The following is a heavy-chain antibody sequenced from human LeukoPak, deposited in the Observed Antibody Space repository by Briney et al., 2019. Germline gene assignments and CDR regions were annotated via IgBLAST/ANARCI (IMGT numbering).Heavy chain of an antibody. CDR1: GYTFINHY. J-gene: IGHJ4*02. Sequence: ASVKISCKPSGYTFINHYIHWVRQAPGQGLEWMGVIRPTDGSTSYAQNFQGRLSMTSDTSTSTAYMELSSLRSEDTAVYYCARARRGYSYGYVSNNFDYWGQGTLVTVSS. CDR3: ARARRGYSYGYVSNNFDY. V-gene: IGHV1-46*01. CDR2: IRPTDGST. D-gene: IGHD5-18*01.